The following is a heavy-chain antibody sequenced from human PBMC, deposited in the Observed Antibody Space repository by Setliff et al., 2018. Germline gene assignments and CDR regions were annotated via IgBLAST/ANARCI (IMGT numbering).Heavy chain of an antibody. CDR1: GASIGSGSHY. Sequence: PSETLSLTCTASGASIGSGSHYWSWIRQPAGRGLEWIGRIYTSGTTNYSPSLKSRVSISSDTSKNVISLKLNSVTAADTAVYFCAREYVVISFVRNTHSHYGMDVWGQGTTVTVSS. V-gene: IGHV4-61*02. D-gene: IGHD2-21*01. J-gene: IGHJ6*02. CDR2: IYTSGTT. CDR3: AREYVVISFVRNTHSHYGMDV.